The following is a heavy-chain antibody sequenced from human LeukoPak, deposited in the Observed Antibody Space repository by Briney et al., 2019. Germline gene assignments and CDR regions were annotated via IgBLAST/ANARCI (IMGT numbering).Heavy chain of an antibody. Sequence: GGSLRLSCAASGFTFDDYAMHWVRQAPGKGLEWVSGISWNSGSIGYADSVKGRFTISRDNPKNSLYLQMNSLRAEDTAVYYCARVALVSGPSYGSESEAADYWGQGTLVTVSS. CDR2: ISWNSGSI. J-gene: IGHJ4*02. V-gene: IGHV3-9*01. CDR1: GFTFDDYA. D-gene: IGHD3-10*01. CDR3: ARVALVSGPSYGSESEAADY.